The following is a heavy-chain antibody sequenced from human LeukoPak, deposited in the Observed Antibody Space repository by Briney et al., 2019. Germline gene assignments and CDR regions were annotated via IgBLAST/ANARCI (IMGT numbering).Heavy chain of an antibody. CDR2: INPSGGST. Sequence: ASVKVSCKASGYTFTSYYMHWVRQAPGQGLEWMGIINPSGGSTSYAQKFQGRVTITTDESTSTAYMELSSLRSEDTAVYYCARSMGGRRTYFDYWGQGTLVTVSS. J-gene: IGHJ4*02. CDR3: ARSMGGRRTYFDY. V-gene: IGHV1-46*01. CDR1: GYTFTSYY. D-gene: IGHD1-26*01.